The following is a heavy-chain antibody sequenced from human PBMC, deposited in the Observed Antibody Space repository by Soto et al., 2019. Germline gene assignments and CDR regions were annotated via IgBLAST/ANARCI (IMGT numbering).Heavy chain of an antibody. Sequence: QVQLQQWGAGLLKPSETLSLTCAVYGGSFSGYYWSWIRQPPGKGLEWIGEINHSGSTNYNPSLNSRPTISVGTTKYQFSLKVSSSTAAATAVYYGAAGRPPPGWCRATGGYDRPPFDPWGQGTLVTVSS. CDR1: GGSFSGYY. D-gene: IGHD2-2*01. V-gene: IGHV4-34*01. CDR3: AAGRPPPGWCRATGGYDRPPFDP. CDR2: INHSGST. J-gene: IGHJ5*02.